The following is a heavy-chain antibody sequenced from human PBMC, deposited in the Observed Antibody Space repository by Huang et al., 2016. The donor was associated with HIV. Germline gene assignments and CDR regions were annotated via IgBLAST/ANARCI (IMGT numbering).Heavy chain of an antibody. CDR2: IYNSGSR. J-gene: IGHJ4*02. V-gene: IGHV4-4*07. Sequence: QVQLQESGPGLVKPSETLSLTCTVSGASISSYYWNWIRQPAGKGLEWIGRIYNSGSRNYNSSLKSRVTMSLDTPKNQFSLKLSSVTAADTAVYYCARDLGAYSSGWYFFDYWGQGTLVTVSS. D-gene: IGHD6-19*01. CDR3: ARDLGAYSSGWYFFDY. CDR1: GASISSYY.